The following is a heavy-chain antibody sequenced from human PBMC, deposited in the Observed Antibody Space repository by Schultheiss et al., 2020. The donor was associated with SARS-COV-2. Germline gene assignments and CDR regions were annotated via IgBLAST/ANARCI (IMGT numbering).Heavy chain of an antibody. D-gene: IGHD2-2*01. CDR1: GGTFSSYA. Sequence: SVKVSCKASGGTFSSYAISWVRQAPGQGLEWMGGIIPIFGTANYAQKFQGRVTITADESTSTAYMELSSLRSEDTAVYYCASSFRPYQLLFNYGMDVWGQGTTVTVSS. CDR2: IIPIFGTA. V-gene: IGHV1-69*13. J-gene: IGHJ6*02. CDR3: ASSFRPYQLLFNYGMDV.